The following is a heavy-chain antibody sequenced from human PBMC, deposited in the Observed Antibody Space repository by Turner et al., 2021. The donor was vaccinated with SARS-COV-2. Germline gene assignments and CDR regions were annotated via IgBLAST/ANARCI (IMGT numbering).Heavy chain of an antibody. Sequence: QVQLVQSGSEVNKPGSSVKVSCKASVGTFSSYAISWVRQAPGQWLEWMGGIIPILGIANYAQKFQGRVKITADKSTSTAYMELSSLRSEETAVYYCAREEPRCSSTSCYWGWGQGTLVTVSS. CDR2: IIPILGIA. V-gene: IGHV1-69*10. J-gene: IGHJ4*02. CDR3: AREEPRCSSTSCYWG. D-gene: IGHD2-2*01. CDR1: VGTFSSYA.